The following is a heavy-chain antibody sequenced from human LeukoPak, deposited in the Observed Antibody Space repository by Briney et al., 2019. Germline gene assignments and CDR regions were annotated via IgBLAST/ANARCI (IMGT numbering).Heavy chain of an antibody. CDR3: ARDPTNNNWFDP. D-gene: IGHD2-8*01. V-gene: IGHV3-21*01. CDR2: ISSSSSYI. J-gene: IGHJ5*02. Sequence: GGSLRLSCAASGFTFSSYSMNWVRQAPGKGLGWVSSISSSSSYIYYADSVEGRFTISRDNAKKSLYLQMNSLRAEDTAVYYCARDPTNNNWFDPWGQGTLVTVSS. CDR1: GFTFSSYS.